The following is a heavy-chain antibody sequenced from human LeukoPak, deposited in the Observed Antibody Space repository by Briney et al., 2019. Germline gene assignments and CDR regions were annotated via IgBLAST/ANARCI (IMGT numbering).Heavy chain of an antibody. V-gene: IGHV3-23*01. CDR2: ISPSGGGT. CDR3: AKSGLNRFDY. Sequence: GGTLRLSCAASGFTFSSYGMNWVRQAPGKGLEWISGISPSGGGTYYADFVKGRFTISRDDSKNTLYLQMNSLRAEDTAVFYCAKSGLNRFDYWGQGTLVTVSS. CDR1: GFTFSSYG. J-gene: IGHJ4*02. D-gene: IGHD2-15*01.